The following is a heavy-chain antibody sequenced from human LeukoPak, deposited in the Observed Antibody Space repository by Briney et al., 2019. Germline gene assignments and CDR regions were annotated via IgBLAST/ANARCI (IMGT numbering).Heavy chain of an antibody. D-gene: IGHD6-19*01. CDR3: ARVASSGWFHDAFDI. CDR2: INPNSGGT. J-gene: IGHJ3*02. V-gene: IGHV1-2*04. CDR1: GYTFTGYY. Sequence: ASVKVSCKASGYTFTGYYMRWVRQAPGQGLEWMGWINPNSGGTNYAQKFQGWVTMTRDTSISTAYMELSRLRSDDTAVCYCARVASSGWFHDAFDIWGQGTMVTVSS.